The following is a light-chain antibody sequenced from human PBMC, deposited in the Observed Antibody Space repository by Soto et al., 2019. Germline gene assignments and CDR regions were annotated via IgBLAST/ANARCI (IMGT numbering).Light chain of an antibody. J-gene: IGKJ1*01. CDR1: QSVSSY. CDR2: DAS. Sequence: IVLTQSPATLSLSPGERATLSCRASQSVSSYLAWYQQKPGQAPRLLIYDASSRATGIPARFSGSRSGTDFTLTISSLEPEDFAVYYCQQRLMTCGQGTKVDIK. CDR3: QQRLMT. V-gene: IGKV3-11*01.